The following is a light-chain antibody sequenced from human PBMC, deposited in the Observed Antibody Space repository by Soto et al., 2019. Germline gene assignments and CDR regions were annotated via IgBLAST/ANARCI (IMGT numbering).Light chain of an antibody. Sequence: IVLTQSQATLSLSPGERATLSCRASQSVSRYLAWYQQKTGQAPRLLIYDASNRATGIPARFSGSGSGTDFTLTISNLEPEDFAVYYCQQRSTFLTFGPGTKVDIK. J-gene: IGKJ3*01. CDR3: QQRSTFLT. CDR1: QSVSRY. CDR2: DAS. V-gene: IGKV3-11*01.